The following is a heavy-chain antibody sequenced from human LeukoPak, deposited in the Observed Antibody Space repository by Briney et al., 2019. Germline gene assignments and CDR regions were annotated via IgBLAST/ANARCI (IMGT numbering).Heavy chain of an antibody. CDR3: ARGRYCSSTSCYPLPYNWFDP. V-gene: IGHV4-4*07. CDR1: GGSISSYY. Sequence: SETLSLTCTVSGGSISSYYWSWIRQPAGKGLEWIGRIYTSGSTNYNPSLKSRVTMSVDTSKNQFSLKLSSVTAADTAVYYCARGRYCSSTSCYPLPYNWFDPWGQGTLVTVSS. D-gene: IGHD2-2*01. J-gene: IGHJ5*02. CDR2: IYTSGST.